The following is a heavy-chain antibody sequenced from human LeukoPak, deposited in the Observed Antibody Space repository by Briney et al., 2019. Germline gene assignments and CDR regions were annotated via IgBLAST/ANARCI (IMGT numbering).Heavy chain of an antibody. CDR1: GFTFSSYW. CDR2: IKQDGSEK. J-gene: IGHJ4*02. CDR3: WREKYGDYFAY. D-gene: IGHD4-17*01. V-gene: IGHV3-7*01. Sequence: GGSLRLSCAASGFTFSSYWMSWVRQAPGKGLEWVANIKQDGSEKYYVDSVKGRFTISRDNAKSSLYLQMNSLRAQDTALYYCWREKYGDYFAYWGQGALVTVSS.